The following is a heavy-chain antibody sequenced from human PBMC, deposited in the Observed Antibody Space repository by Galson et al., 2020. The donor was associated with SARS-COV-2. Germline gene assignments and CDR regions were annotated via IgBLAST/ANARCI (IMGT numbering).Heavy chain of an antibody. V-gene: IGHV3-23*01. Sequence: GGSLRLSCAASGFTFSSYAMSWVRQAPGKGLEWLSAISCIGGSTYYADSVKGRFTISRDNSKNTLYLQMNSLRAEDTAVYYCAKDLDSSGYYWTELYYFDYGGQGTLVTVSS. D-gene: IGHD3-22*01. CDR1: GFTFSSYA. CDR3: AKDLDSSGYYWTELYYFDY. CDR2: ISCIGGST. J-gene: IGHJ4*02.